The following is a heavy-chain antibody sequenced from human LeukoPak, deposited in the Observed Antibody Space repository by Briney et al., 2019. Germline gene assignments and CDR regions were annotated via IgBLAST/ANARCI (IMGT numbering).Heavy chain of an antibody. CDR3: AKDLLPHYYDSQSV. CDR1: GFTFSSYA. Sequence: GGSLRLSCAASGFTFSSYAMSWVRQAPGKGLEWVSAISGSGDSTYYADSVKGRFTISRDNSKNTLYLQMSSLRAEDTAVYYCAKDLLPHYYDSQSVWGQGTMVTVSS. J-gene: IGHJ3*01. V-gene: IGHV3-23*01. CDR2: ISGSGDST. D-gene: IGHD3-22*01.